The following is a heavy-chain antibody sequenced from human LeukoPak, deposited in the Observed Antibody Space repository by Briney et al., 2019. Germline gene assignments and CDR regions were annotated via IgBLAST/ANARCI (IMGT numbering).Heavy chain of an antibody. CDR3: ARDSSGYYSGTWFDP. Sequence: ASVKVSCKASGYTFTSYGISWVRQAPGQGLEWMGWISAYNGNTNYAQKLQGRVTMTTDTSTSTAYMELRSLKSDDTAMYYCARDSSGYYSGTWFDPWGQGTLVTVSS. CDR1: GYTFTSYG. D-gene: IGHD3-22*01. J-gene: IGHJ5*02. CDR2: ISAYNGNT. V-gene: IGHV1-18*01.